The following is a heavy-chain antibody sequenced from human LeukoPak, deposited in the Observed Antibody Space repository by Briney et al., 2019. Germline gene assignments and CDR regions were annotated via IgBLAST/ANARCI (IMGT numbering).Heavy chain of an antibody. J-gene: IGHJ4*02. CDR1: GFTFSDYA. Sequence: GGSLRLSCAASGFTFSDYAMSWVRQAPGKGLEWVSGIANDGGTTYYADSVKGRFAMSRDNSKNTLSLQMNSLRSEDTAIYHCAKRAISPRPFDCWGQGTLVTVSS. D-gene: IGHD2-2*01. V-gene: IGHV3-23*01. CDR2: IANDGGTT. CDR3: AKRAISPRPFDC.